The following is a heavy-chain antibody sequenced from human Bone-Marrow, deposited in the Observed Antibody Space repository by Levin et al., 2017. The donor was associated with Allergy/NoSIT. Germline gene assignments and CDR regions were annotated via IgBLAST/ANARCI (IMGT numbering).Heavy chain of an antibody. J-gene: IGHJ4*02. D-gene: IGHD1-1*01. Sequence: SQTLSLTCAISGDSVSTNSGAWNWIRQSPSRGLEWLGRTYYRSKWHTEYALSVRSRISINSDASKNQFSLQLSSLTPEDTAVYYCAGGGTFASSAFDCWGQGILVTVSS. CDR1: GDSVSTNSGA. V-gene: IGHV6-1*01. CDR3: AGGGTFASSAFDC. CDR2: TYYRSKWHT.